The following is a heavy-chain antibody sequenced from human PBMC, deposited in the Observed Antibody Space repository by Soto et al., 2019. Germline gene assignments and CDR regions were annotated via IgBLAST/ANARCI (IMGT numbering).Heavy chain of an antibody. CDR2: IYYSGST. D-gene: IGHD3-3*01. J-gene: IGHJ4*02. CDR3: ARGATTIFGVVTYFDY. Sequence: QVQLQESGPGLVKPSETLSLTCTVSGGSVSSGSYYWSWIRQPPGKGLEWIGYIYYSGSTNYNPSLKSRVTISXXTXKXXFSLKLSSVTAADTAVYYCARGATTIFGVVTYFDYWGQGTLVTVSS. V-gene: IGHV4-61*01. CDR1: GGSVSSGSYY.